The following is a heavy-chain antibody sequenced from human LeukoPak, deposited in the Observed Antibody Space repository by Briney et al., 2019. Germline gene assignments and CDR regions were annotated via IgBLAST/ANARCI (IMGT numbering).Heavy chain of an antibody. CDR2: IHYSGST. CDR3: ARIEATVVTRRYFDY. CDR1: GGSISSSNYY. J-gene: IGHJ4*02. Sequence: SETLSLTCTVSGGSISSSNYYWGWIRQPPGKGLEWIGNIHYSGSTYYNLSLKSRVTISVDTSNNQFSLKLSSVTAADTAVYYCARIEATVVTRRYFDYWGQGTLVTVSS. D-gene: IGHD4-17*01. V-gene: IGHV4-39*01.